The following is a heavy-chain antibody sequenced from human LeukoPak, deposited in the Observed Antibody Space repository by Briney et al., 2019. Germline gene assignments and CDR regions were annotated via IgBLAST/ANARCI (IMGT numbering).Heavy chain of an antibody. V-gene: IGHV4-61*02. Sequence: SQTLSLTCTVSGGSISSGSYYWSWIRQPAGEGLEWIGRIYTSGSTNYNPSLKSRVTISVDTSKNQFSLKLSSVTAADTAVYYCARGARPGRAYYYGMDVWGQGTTVTVSS. CDR1: GGSISSGSYY. CDR2: IYTSGST. CDR3: ARGARPGRAYYYGMDV. J-gene: IGHJ6*02. D-gene: IGHD6-6*01.